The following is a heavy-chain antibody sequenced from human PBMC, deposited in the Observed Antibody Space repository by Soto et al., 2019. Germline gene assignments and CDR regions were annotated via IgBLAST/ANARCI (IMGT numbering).Heavy chain of an antibody. CDR1: GYTFTSYC. V-gene: IGHV1-46*01. D-gene: IGHD3-3*01. CDR2: INPSGGST. J-gene: IGHJ4*02. Sequence: GASVKVSCKASGYTFTSYCLHCVWQAPLQGHAWMGIINPSGGSTSYAQKFQGRVTMTRDTSTSTVYMELSSLRSEDTAVYYCARDQGYYDFWSGYYKPSQFDYWGQGTLVTVSS. CDR3: ARDQGYYDFWSGYYKPSQFDY.